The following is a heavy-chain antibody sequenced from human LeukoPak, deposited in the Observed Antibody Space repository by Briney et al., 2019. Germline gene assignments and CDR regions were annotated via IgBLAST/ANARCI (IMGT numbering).Heavy chain of an antibody. CDR3: ASINSGYCSGGSCYPPQGDY. D-gene: IGHD2-15*01. Sequence: SETLSLTCAVYGGSFSGYYWSWIRQLPGKGLEWIGEINHSGSTNYNPSLKSRVTISVDTSKNQFSLKLSSVTAADTAVYYCASINSGYCSGGSCYPPQGDYWGQGTLVTVSS. V-gene: IGHV4-34*01. J-gene: IGHJ4*02. CDR2: INHSGST. CDR1: GGSFSGYY.